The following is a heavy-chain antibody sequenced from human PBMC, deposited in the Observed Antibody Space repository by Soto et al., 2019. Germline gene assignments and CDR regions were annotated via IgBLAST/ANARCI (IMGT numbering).Heavy chain of an antibody. V-gene: IGHV3-23*01. CDR2: ISGSGGST. D-gene: IGHD1-7*01. CDR1: GFTFSSYA. Sequence: EVQLLESGGGLVQPGGSLRLSCAASGFTFSSYAMSWVRQAPGKGLEWVSAISGSGGSTYYADSVKGRFTISRDNSKNTLYLQMNSLKAEDTAVYYCAKVSGRDQTTDYWGQGTLVTVSS. CDR3: AKVSGRDQTTDY. J-gene: IGHJ4*02.